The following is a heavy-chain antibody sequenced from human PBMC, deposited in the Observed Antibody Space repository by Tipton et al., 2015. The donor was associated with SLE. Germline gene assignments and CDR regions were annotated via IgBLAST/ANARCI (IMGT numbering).Heavy chain of an antibody. CDR1: GGSISRYY. D-gene: IGHD6-6*01. CDR2: IYYSGST. Sequence: TLSLTCTVSGGSISRYYWSWIRQPPGKGLEWIGNIYYSGSTKYNPSLKSRVTISVDTSKNQFSLKLSSVTAADTAVYYCARVNFRWDYSSSYYFDYWGQGTLVTVSS. CDR3: ARVNFRWDYSSSYYFDY. V-gene: IGHV4-59*01. J-gene: IGHJ4*02.